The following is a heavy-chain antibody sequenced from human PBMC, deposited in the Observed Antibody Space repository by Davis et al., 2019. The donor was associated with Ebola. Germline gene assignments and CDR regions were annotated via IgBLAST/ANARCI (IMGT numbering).Heavy chain of an antibody. Sequence: SETLSLTCSVSGGSVGSDYWSWIRQSPGKGLEWIAFISNGGRTIYNPSLRGRVTISVDKSKNQFSLRLSSVTAADTAVYYCARDDARWLMFYWGQGTLVTVSS. J-gene: IGHJ4*02. CDR1: GGSVGSDY. CDR3: ARDDARWLMFY. D-gene: IGHD5-12*01. V-gene: IGHV4-59*02. CDR2: ISNGGRT.